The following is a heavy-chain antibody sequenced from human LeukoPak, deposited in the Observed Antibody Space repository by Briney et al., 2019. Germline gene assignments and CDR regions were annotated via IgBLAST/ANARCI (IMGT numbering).Heavy chain of an antibody. CDR3: AREFEGQEAGAYGSGSYDVFDI. CDR2: ITSGASST. D-gene: IGHD3-10*01. V-gene: IGHV3-74*01. Sequence: GGSLRLFCAASGYTFSNYWMHWVRRAPGKGLVWVSRITSGASSTSYADSVKGRFTISRDNAKNTLYLRMNSLRAEDTAVYYCAREFEGQEAGAYGSGSYDVFDIWGQGTMVTVSS. CDR1: GYTFSNYW. J-gene: IGHJ3*02.